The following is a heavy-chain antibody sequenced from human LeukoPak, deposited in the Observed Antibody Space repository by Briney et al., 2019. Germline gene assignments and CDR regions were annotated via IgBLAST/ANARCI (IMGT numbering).Heavy chain of an antibody. CDR2: IRYDGSNK. D-gene: IGHD3-22*01. CDR3: AKDSRWKPVVITTGAFDY. V-gene: IGHV3-30*02. J-gene: IGHJ4*02. Sequence: GGSLRLSCAASGFTFSSYGMHWVRQTPGKGLEWVAFIRYDGSNKYYADSVKGRFTISRDNSKNTLYLQMNSLRAEDTAVYYCAKDSRWKPVVITTGAFDYWGQGTLVTVSS. CDR1: GFTFSSYG.